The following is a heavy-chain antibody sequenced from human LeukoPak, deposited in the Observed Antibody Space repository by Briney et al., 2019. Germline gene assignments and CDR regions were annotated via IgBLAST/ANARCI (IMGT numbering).Heavy chain of an antibody. J-gene: IGHJ4*02. CDR1: GFTFSNYW. CDR2: ISPDGSGT. CDR3: VRSIDY. Sequence: PGGSLRLSCAAPGFTFSNYWMAWVRQAPGKGPEWAANISPDGSGTFYVDSVKGRLTISRDNTKNSLYLQMNSLRVEDTAIYYCVRSIDYWGQGTLVTVSS. V-gene: IGHV3-7*01.